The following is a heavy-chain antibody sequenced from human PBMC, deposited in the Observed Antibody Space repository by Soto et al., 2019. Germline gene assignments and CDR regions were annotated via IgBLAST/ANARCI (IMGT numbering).Heavy chain of an antibody. CDR2: INPNSGGT. V-gene: IGHV1-2*04. D-gene: IGHD6-19*01. CDR1: GGTFTGYY. J-gene: IGHJ4*02. Sequence: ASVKVSCKASGGTFTGYYMHWVRQAPGQGLEWMGWINPNSGGTNYAQKFQGWVTMTRDTSISTAYMELSRLRSDDTAVYYCARGAVAGTGHFDYWGQGTLVTVSS. CDR3: ARGAVAGTGHFDY.